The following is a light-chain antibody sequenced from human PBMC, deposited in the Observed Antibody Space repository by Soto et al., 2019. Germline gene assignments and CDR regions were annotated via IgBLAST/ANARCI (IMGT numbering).Light chain of an antibody. J-gene: IGKJ4*01. CDR3: QQYYDWLT. V-gene: IGKV3-15*01. Sequence: EIVMTQSPATLSVSPGERVTLSCRASQSVGRDLAWYQQKRGQAPRLLLYDAITRATGIPARFSGSGSGTDFTLTISSLQSEDFGVYYCQQYYDWLTFGGGTRVEIK. CDR2: DAI. CDR1: QSVGRD.